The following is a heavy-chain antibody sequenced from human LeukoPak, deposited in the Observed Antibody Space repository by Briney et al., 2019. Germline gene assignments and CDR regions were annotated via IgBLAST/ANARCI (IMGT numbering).Heavy chain of an antibody. V-gene: IGHV3-11*04. J-gene: IGHJ6*03. CDR2: ISSSGSSI. CDR1: GFTFSDYY. CDR3: AGDEGYYYYMDV. Sequence: GGSLRLSCAASGFTFSDYYMSWIRQAPGKGLEWVSYISSSGSSIYYADSVKGRFTISRDNAKNSLYLQMNSLRAEDTAVYYCAGDEGYYYYMDVWGKGTTVTVSS.